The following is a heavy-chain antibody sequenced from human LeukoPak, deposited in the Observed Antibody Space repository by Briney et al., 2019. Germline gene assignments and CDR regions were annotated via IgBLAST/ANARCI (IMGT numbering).Heavy chain of an antibody. CDR1: GYTFTGYN. CDR3: ARPLNDYTFDY. J-gene: IGHJ4*02. D-gene: IGHD4-11*01. CDR2: INPNNGGT. Sequence: ASVKVSCKASGYTFTGYNMHWVRQAPGQGLEWMGWINPNNGGTIYAQKFRGRVTMTRDTSISTAYVELSSLRSDDTAVYYCARPLNDYTFDYWGQGTLVTVSS. V-gene: IGHV1-2*02.